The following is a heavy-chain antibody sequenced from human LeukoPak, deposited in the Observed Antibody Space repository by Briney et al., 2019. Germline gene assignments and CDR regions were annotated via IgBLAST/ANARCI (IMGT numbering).Heavy chain of an antibody. CDR1: GGSISSGGYS. CDR3: ARDGSRATTIGLDY. Sequence: SETLSLTCAVSGGSISSGGYSWSWIRQPPGKGLEWIGYIYHSGSTYYNPSLKSRVTISVDRSKNQFSLKLSSVTAADTAVYYCARDGSRATTIGLDYWGQGTLVTVSS. CDR2: IYHSGST. V-gene: IGHV4-30-2*01. J-gene: IGHJ4*02. D-gene: IGHD5-12*01.